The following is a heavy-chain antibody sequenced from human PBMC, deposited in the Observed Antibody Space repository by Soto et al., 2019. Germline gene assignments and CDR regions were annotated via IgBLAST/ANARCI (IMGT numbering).Heavy chain of an antibody. CDR2: MSHSGTT. D-gene: IGHD6-19*01. CDR1: GDSVSTNYW. Sequence: QLQESGPGLVKPSGTLSLTCAVSGDSVSTNYWWGWVRQSPVTGLEWIGDMSHSGTTNYSPSLKSRVTLSVDTSKNLFSLELKSVTAADTAVYFCGRSRGWYTFHSWGQGTLVTVSS. J-gene: IGHJ4*02. CDR3: GRSRGWYTFHS. V-gene: IGHV4-4*02.